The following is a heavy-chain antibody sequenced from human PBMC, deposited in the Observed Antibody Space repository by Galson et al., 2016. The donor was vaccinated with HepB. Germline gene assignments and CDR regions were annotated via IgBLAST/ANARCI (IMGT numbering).Heavy chain of an antibody. Sequence: SLRLSCAASGFTFSKYALHWVRQAPGKGLEWVAVISTNGISQNYEDSVKGRFTVYRDNSKNTVELQMNSLRPEDPAVYYCAKDQGILRHFDWLTYDAFDMWGQGTMVTVSS. CDR2: ISTNGISQ. D-gene: IGHD3-9*01. CDR3: AKDQGILRHFDWLTYDAFDM. CDR1: GFTFSKYA. J-gene: IGHJ3*02. V-gene: IGHV3-30*18.